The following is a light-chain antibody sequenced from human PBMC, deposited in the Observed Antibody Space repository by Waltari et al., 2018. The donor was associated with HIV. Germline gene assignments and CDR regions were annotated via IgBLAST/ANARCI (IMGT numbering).Light chain of an antibody. Sequence: EIALTQSPGTLSLSPGERATLSCRASQTISSTYLAWYQPKPGQAPRLLIYGASSRATGIPDRFSGSGSGTDFTLTINSLEPEDCAVYYCQQYIGSPRTFGQGTKVELK. V-gene: IGKV3-20*01. CDR2: GAS. CDR3: QQYIGSPRT. CDR1: QTISSTY. J-gene: IGKJ1*01.